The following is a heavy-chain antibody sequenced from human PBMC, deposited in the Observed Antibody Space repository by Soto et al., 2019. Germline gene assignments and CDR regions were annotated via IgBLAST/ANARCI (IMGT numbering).Heavy chain of an antibody. Sequence: SETLSLTCIVSGGSISNYYWSWIRQPPGTGLEWIGEINHSGSTNYNPSLKSRVTISVDTSKNQFSLKLTSVTAADTAVYYCARDKITGLFDYWGQGTLVTVSS. CDR2: INHSGST. J-gene: IGHJ4*02. D-gene: IGHD2-8*02. V-gene: IGHV4-34*01. CDR1: GGSISNYY. CDR3: ARDKITGLFDY.